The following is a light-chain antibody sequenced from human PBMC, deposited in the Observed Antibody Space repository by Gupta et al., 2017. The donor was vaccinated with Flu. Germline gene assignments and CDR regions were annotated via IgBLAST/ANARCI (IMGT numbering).Light chain of an antibody. V-gene: IGLV2-23*02. J-gene: IGLJ3*02. CDR1: SSDIGSYNL. Sequence: QPALTQPASVSGSPGQSITISCTGTSSDIGSYNLVSWYQQQPDKAPKLIISEVNKRPSGVSVRISGSKSAKTAYLTXSXLQAEDXAHYYCCSYTLSSTFVFGGGTRVNVL. CDR2: EVN. CDR3: CSYTLSSTFV.